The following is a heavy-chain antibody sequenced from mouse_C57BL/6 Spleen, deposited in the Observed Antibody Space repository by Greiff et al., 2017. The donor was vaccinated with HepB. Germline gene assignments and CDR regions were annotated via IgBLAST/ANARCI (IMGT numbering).Heavy chain of an antibody. Sequence: VQLQQSGAELVRPGASVKLSCTASGFNIKDDYMHWVKQRPEQGLEWIGWIDPENGDTEYASKFQGKATITADTSSNTAYLQLSSLTSEDTAVYYCTTVFIYYGNAMDYWGQGTSVTVSS. CDR3: TTVFIYYGNAMDY. CDR2: IDPENGDT. V-gene: IGHV14-4*01. D-gene: IGHD2-1*01. J-gene: IGHJ4*01. CDR1: GFNIKDDY.